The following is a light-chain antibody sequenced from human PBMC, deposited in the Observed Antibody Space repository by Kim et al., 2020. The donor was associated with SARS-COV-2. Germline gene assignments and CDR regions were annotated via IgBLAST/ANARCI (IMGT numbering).Light chain of an antibody. V-gene: IGLV1-40*01. CDR2: GNT. J-gene: IGLJ3*02. CDR3: QSYDSSLRGWV. Sequence: QSVLTQPPSVSGAPGQRVTISCTGSSSNVGAGYDVQWYHQLPGTAPKLLIYGNTDRPSGVPDRFSGSKSGTSASLAIIGLQAEDEADYYCQSYDSSLRGWVFGGGTKVTVL. CDR1: SSNVGAGYD.